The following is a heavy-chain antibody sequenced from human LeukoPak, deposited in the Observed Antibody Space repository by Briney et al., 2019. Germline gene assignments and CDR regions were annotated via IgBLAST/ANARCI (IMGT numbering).Heavy chain of an antibody. CDR2: ISGSGGST. D-gene: IGHD6-13*01. CDR3: ARDPGNSSSWHRFDY. V-gene: IGHV3-23*01. CDR1: GFTFSGYA. Sequence: GGSLRLSCAASGFTFSGYAMSWVRQAPGKGLEWVSAISGSGGSTYYADSVKGRFTISRDNAKNSLYLQMNSLRAEDTAVYYCARDPGNSSSWHRFDYWGQGTLVTVSS. J-gene: IGHJ4*02.